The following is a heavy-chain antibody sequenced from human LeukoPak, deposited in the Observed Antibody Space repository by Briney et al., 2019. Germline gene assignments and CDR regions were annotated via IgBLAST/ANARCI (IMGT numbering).Heavy chain of an antibody. CDR3: ARHEANYYYYYMDV. CDR1: GVSVNSVTYY. Sequence: SETLSLTCAVSGVSVNSVTYYWAWVRQPPGTGLEWIGSIHQGESTYSNPSLESRVSMSVDTSKNQFSLRLTSVTAADTAVYYCARHEANYYYYYMDVWGEGTTVTVSS. J-gene: IGHJ6*03. CDR2: IHQGEST. V-gene: IGHV4-39*01. D-gene: IGHD3-10*01.